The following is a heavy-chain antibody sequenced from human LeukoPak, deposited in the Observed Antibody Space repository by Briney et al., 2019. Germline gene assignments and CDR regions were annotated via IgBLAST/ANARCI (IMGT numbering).Heavy chain of an antibody. CDR3: ARDGAHSTDLDY. J-gene: IGHJ4*02. D-gene: IGHD2-8*02. CDR1: GFTFSSHW. V-gene: IGHV3-7*01. CDR2: IKQDGSGR. Sequence: TGWSLRLSCATSGFTFSSHWMTWVRQAPGKGPEWVANIKQDGSGRYYVHSVRGRFTISRDNAKNTLYLQMNSLRVEDTSVYYRARDGAHSTDLDYWGQGILVTVSS.